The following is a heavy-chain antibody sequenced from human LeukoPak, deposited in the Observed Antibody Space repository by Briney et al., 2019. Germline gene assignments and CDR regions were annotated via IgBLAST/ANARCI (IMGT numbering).Heavy chain of an antibody. D-gene: IGHD1-26*01. Sequence: GRFTISRDNAKNSLYLQMNNLRAEDSSVYYCARGGGLLHPADYWGQGTLVTVSS. CDR3: ARGGGLLHPADY. V-gene: IGHV3-11*06. J-gene: IGHJ4*02.